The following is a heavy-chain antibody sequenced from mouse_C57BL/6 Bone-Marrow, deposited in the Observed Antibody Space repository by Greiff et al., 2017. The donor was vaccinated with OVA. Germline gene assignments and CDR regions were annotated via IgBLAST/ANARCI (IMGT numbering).Heavy chain of an antibody. CDR2: IRPNSGST. D-gene: IGHD1-1*02. CDR1: GYTFTSYW. V-gene: IGHV1-64*01. CDR3: ARGYGAPYCYAMYY. J-gene: IGHJ4*01. Sequence: VQLQQPGAELVKPGASVKLSCKASGYTFTSYWMPWVQQRPGQGLEWIGMIRPNSGSTNYTEKFKSKATLTVDKSSSTAYMQLSSLTSEDSAVDYCARGYGAPYCYAMYYGGQGTAVTVS.